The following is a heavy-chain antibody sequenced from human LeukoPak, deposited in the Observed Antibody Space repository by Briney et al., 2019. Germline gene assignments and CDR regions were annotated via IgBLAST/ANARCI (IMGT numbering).Heavy chain of an antibody. CDR3: ARVETYYDILTGYYYYYYMDV. D-gene: IGHD3-9*01. Sequence: GASVKVSCKASGYTFTSYYMHWVRQAPGQGLEWMGIINPSGGSTSYAQKFQGRVTMTRDTSTSTVYMELSSLRSEDTAVYYCARVETYYDILTGYYYYYYMDVWGKGTTVTVSS. CDR2: INPSGGST. V-gene: IGHV1-46*01. J-gene: IGHJ6*03. CDR1: GYTFTSYY.